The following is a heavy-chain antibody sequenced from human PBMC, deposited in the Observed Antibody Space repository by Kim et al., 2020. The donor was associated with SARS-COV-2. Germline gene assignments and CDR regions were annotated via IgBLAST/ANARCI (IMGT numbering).Heavy chain of an antibody. V-gene: IGHV3-49*03. D-gene: IGHD3-3*01. CDR1: GFTFGDYA. CDR2: IRSKAYGGTT. J-gene: IGHJ5*02. Sequence: GGSLRLSCTASGFTFGDYAMSWFRQAPGKGLEWVGFIRSKAYGGTTEYAASVKGRFTISRDDSKSIAYLQMNSLKTEDTAVYYCTRDPPIFGVVITSYPWGQGTLVTVSS. CDR3: TRDPPIFGVVITSYP.